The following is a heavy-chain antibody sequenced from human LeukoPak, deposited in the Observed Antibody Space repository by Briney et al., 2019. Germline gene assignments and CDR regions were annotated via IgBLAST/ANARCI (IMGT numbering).Heavy chain of an antibody. CDR1: GGSISSYY. D-gene: IGHD2-21*02. CDR3: ARGPYCGGDCYFDS. J-gene: IGHJ4*02. CDR2: IYYSGST. V-gene: IGHV4-59*12. Sequence: NPSETLSLTCTVSGGSISSYYWSWIRQPPGKGLEWIGYIYYSGSTNYNPSLESRVTMSVDTPKNLFSLKLTSVTAADTAVYYCARGPYCGGDCYFDSWGQGTLVTVSS.